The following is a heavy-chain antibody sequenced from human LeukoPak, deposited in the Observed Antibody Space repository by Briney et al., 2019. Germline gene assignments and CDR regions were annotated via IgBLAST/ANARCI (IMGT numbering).Heavy chain of an antibody. Sequence: PGGSLRLSCEGSGFTFSSYEMNWVRQAPGKGLEWVSYIHTGSSPTSYADSVKGRFTISRGNAKNSLYLQMNSLRAEDTAVYYCARVRSYFYYYYMDVWGKGTMVTVSS. J-gene: IGHJ6*03. CDR1: GFTFSSYE. CDR2: IHTGSSPT. V-gene: IGHV3-48*03. CDR3: ARVRSYFYYYYMDV. D-gene: IGHD3-10*01.